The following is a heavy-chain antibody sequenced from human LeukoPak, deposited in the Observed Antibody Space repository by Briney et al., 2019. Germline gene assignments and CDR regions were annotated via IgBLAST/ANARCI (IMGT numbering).Heavy chain of an antibody. J-gene: IGHJ4*02. CDR1: GYSFTTYW. CDR3: ARRPTGRNYYFDY. CDR2: IYPGDSDT. D-gene: IGHD1-1*01. V-gene: IGHV5-51*01. Sequence: GESLKIPCKASGYSFTTYWIGWVRQMPGKGLEWMGIIYPGDSDTRYSPSFQGQVTISVDKSISTAYLQWTSLKASDTAMYYCARRPTGRNYYFDYWGQGALVTVSS.